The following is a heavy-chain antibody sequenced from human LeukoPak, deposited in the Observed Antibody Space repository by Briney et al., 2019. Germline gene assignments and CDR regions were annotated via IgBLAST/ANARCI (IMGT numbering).Heavy chain of an antibody. V-gene: IGHV1-69*01. D-gene: IGHD1-26*01. CDR2: ICPIFRTA. Sequence: ASVKVSCKASGGTFSSYAISWVRQAPGLGLEWMGGICPIFRTAKYAQKFKGSVTINADESTSKAYMELRSLGSEDAAVYYCARRLGELFDYWGQGTLVTVSS. J-gene: IGHJ4*02. CDR3: ARRLGELFDY. CDR1: GGTFSSYA.